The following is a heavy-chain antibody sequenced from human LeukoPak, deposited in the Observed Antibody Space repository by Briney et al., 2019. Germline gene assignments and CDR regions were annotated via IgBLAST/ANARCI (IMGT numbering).Heavy chain of an antibody. J-gene: IGHJ5*02. V-gene: IGHV3-23*01. Sequence: GGSLRLSCAASGFTFSSYAMSWVRQAPGKGLEWVSAISGSGGSTYYADSVKGRFTISRDNSKNTLYLQMNGLRAEDTAVYYCAKGPPLGVTACWFDPWGQGTLVTVSS. CDR1: GFTFSSYA. CDR2: ISGSGGST. D-gene: IGHD2-21*02. CDR3: AKGPPLGVTACWFDP.